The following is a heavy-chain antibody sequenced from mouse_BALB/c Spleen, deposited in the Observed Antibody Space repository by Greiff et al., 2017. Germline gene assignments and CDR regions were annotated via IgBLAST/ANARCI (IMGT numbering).Heavy chain of an antibody. J-gene: IGHJ1*01. CDR3: ARDQNSLQRLWYFDV. CDR1: GFSFSSYA. D-gene: IGHD1-2*01. V-gene: IGHV5-6-5*01. Sequence: EVMLVESGGGLVKPGGSLKLSCAASGFSFSSYAMSWVRQTPEKRLEWVASISSGGSTYYPASVKGRFTISRDNARNILYLQISSLRSEDTAMYYCARDQNSLQRLWYFDVWGEGTTVTVSS. CDR2: ISSGGST.